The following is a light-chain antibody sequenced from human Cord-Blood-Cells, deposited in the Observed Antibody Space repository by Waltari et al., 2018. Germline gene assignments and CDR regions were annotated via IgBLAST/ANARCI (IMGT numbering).Light chain of an antibody. CDR3: QQYGSSPRT. CDR2: GAS. V-gene: IGKV3-20*01. J-gene: IGKJ2*01. CDR1: QSVSSSY. Sequence: EIVLTQSPGTLSLSPGERATLSCRASQSVSSSYLAWYQQKPGQAPRLRIYGASSRATCIPDRFSGSGSGTDFTLTISRLDPEDFAVYYCQQYGSSPRTFGQGTKLEIK.